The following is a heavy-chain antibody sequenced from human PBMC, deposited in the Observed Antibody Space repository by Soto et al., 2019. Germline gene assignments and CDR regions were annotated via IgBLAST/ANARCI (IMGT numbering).Heavy chain of an antibody. D-gene: IGHD6-6*01. CDR3: DREKRYISRPKHFVY. J-gene: IGHJ4*02. CDR2: IYDSGSS. V-gene: IGHV4-30-4*01. CDR1: GASISSGDYF. Sequence: SETLSLTCTVSGASISSGDYFWSWIRQSPGKGLEWIGYIYDSGSSYYNPSLQSRVTMSVDTSKNQFSLKLRSVTAADTAVYYCDREKRYISRPKHFVYWGQGTLVTVSS.